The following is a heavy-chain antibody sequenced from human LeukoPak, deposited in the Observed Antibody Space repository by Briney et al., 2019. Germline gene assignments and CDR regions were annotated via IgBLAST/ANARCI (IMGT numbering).Heavy chain of an antibody. CDR2: INAGNGDT. CDR3: ARFPIYGSGSPTYYFDY. Sequence: ASVKVSYKASGYSFTNYAMHWVRQAPGQRLEWMGWINAGNGDTKYSQNFQGRVTITRDTSASTAYMELSSLRSEDTAVYYCARFPIYGSGSPTYYFDYWGQGTLVTVSS. CDR1: GYSFTNYA. D-gene: IGHD3-10*01. J-gene: IGHJ4*02. V-gene: IGHV1-3*01.